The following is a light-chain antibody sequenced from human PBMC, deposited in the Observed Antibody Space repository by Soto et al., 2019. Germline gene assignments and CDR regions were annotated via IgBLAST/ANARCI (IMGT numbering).Light chain of an antibody. J-gene: IGKJ1*01. V-gene: IGKV1-5*01. CDR3: QQYNTYPWT. Sequence: DIQMTQSPSTLSASVGDRVTITCRASQSITSWLAWYQQKPGKAPKFLIYDASTLESGVPSRFSGSGSGTEFSLTISSLQPDDLATYYCQQYNTYPWTFGQGTKVEIK. CDR2: DAS. CDR1: QSITSW.